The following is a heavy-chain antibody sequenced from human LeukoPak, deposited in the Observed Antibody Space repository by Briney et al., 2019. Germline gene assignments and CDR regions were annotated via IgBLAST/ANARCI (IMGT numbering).Heavy chain of an antibody. J-gene: IGHJ3*02. Sequence: GGSLRLSCAASGFTFSSYSMNWVRQAPGKGLEWVSYISSSSSAIYYADSVKGRFTISRDNAKNSLYLQMNSLRAEDTAVYYCAREPSPQTDDPFDIWGQGTMVTVSS. V-gene: IGHV3-48*04. CDR1: GFTFSSYS. CDR2: ISSSSSAI. CDR3: AREPSPQTDDPFDI.